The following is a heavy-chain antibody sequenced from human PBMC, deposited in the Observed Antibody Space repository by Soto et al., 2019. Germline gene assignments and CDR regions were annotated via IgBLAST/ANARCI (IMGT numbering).Heavy chain of an antibody. J-gene: IGHJ6*02. V-gene: IGHV3-48*03. D-gene: IGHD3-22*01. CDR1: GFTCSGYE. Sequence: XGFIRLWCAAAGFTCSGYEMNWVRQAPGKGLEWVSYISGSGSTIYYADSVNGRFTISRDNAKDSLYLQMNSLRAEDTAVYYCAREVVVFGVIIPTPMDVWGQGTTVTVSS. CDR2: ISGSGSTI. CDR3: AREVVVFGVIIPTPMDV.